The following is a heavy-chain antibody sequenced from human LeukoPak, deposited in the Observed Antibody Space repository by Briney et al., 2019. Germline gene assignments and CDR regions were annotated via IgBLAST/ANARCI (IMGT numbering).Heavy chain of an antibody. CDR1: GFSLSTSGMC. Sequence: SGPTLVNPTQTLTLTCTFSGFSLSTSGMCVSWIRQPPGKALEWLALIDWDDDKYYSTSLKTRLTISKDTSKNQVVLTMTNMDPVDTATYYCARLSYYYGSGSPPQGMGVWGKGTTVTVSS. D-gene: IGHD3-10*01. J-gene: IGHJ6*04. CDR2: IDWDDDK. CDR3: ARLSYYYGSGSPPQGMGV. V-gene: IGHV2-70*01.